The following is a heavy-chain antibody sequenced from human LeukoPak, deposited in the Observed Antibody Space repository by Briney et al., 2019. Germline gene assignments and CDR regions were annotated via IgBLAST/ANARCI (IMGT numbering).Heavy chain of an antibody. CDR1: GYSFTSYW. J-gene: IGHJ5*02. CDR2: IYPGDSDT. CDR3: ARRDCSSTSCQGFDP. Sequence: ASVKVSCKGSGYSFTSYWIGWVRQMPGKGLEGMGIIYPGDSDTRYGPSFQGQVTIAADKSISTAYLQWSSLKASDTAMYYCARRDCSSTSCQGFDPWGQGTLVTVSS. D-gene: IGHD2-2*01. V-gene: IGHV5-51*01.